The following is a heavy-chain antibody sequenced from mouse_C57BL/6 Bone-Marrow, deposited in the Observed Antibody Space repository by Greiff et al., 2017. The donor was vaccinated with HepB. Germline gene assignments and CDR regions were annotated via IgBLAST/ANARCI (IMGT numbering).Heavy chain of an antibody. Sequence: QVQLQQSGAELVRPGASVKLSCKASGYTFTDYYINWVKQRPGQGLEWIARIYPGSGNTYYDEKFKGKATLTAEKSSSTAYMQLSSLTSEDSAVYFCARGRYYGSSYLYAMDYWGQGTSVTVSS. D-gene: IGHD1-1*01. CDR1: GYTFTDYY. CDR2: IYPGSGNT. J-gene: IGHJ4*01. CDR3: ARGRYYGSSYLYAMDY. V-gene: IGHV1-76*01.